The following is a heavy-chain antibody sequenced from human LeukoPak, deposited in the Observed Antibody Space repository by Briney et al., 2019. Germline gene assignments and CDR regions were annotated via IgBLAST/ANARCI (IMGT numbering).Heavy chain of an antibody. Sequence: ASVKVSCKASGYSFTSYSISWVRQAPGQGLEWMGWISAYNGNTNYAQKFQGRVTMTTDTSTSTAYMELRSLRSDDTAVYYCARDYDILTGYPPGDYWGQGTLVTVSS. J-gene: IGHJ4*02. CDR1: GYSFTSYS. CDR2: ISAYNGNT. V-gene: IGHV1-18*01. D-gene: IGHD3-9*01. CDR3: ARDYDILTGYPPGDY.